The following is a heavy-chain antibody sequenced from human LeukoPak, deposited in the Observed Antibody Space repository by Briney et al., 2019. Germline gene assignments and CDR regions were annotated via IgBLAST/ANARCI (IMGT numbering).Heavy chain of an antibody. CDR1: GYTFTSYG. V-gene: IGHV1-18*01. CDR2: ISAYNGNT. CDR3: AGTPLMATIADI. J-gene: IGHJ3*02. Sequence: ASVKVSCKASGYTFTSYGISWVRQAPGQGLEWMGWISAYNGNTNYAQKLQGRVTMTTDTSTSTAYMELRSLRSDDTAVYYCAGTPLMATIADIWGQGTMVTVSS. D-gene: IGHD5-24*01.